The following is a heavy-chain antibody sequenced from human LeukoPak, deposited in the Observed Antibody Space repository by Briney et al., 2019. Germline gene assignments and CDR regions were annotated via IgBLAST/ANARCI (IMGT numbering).Heavy chain of an antibody. V-gene: IGHV6-1*01. CDR2: TYYRSKWYN. J-gene: IGHJ6*02. CDR3: ARDKSIPAAGLNYGMDV. D-gene: IGHD6-13*01. Sequence: SQTLSLTCAITGDSVSSNSAAWNCIRQSPSRGLECLGRTYYRSKWYNDYAVSVKSRITINPETSKNQFSLQLNSVIPEDTAVYYCARDKSIPAAGLNYGMDVWGQGTTVTVSS. CDR1: GDSVSSNSAA.